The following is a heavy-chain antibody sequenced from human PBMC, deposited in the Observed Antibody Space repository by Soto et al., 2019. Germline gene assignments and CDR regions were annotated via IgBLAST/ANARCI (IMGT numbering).Heavy chain of an antibody. J-gene: IGHJ6*02. CDR2: IKQDGSEK. D-gene: IGHD3-22*01. CDR1: GFTFSSYW. CDR3: ARFYYDSSGYYPDPYYYYAMDV. V-gene: IGHV3-7*04. Sequence: GGSLRLSCAASGFTFSSYWMSWVRQAPGKGLEWVANIKQDGSEKYYVDSVKGRFTISRDNAKNSLYLQMNSLRAEDTAVYYCARFYYDSSGYYPDPYYYYAMDVWGQGTTVTVSS.